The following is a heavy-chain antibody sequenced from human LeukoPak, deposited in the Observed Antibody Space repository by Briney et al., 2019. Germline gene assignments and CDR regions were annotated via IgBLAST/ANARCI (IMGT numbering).Heavy chain of an antibody. CDR1: GGSISSSNW. CDR2: IYHSGST. J-gene: IGHJ6*04. Sequence: SETLSLTCAVSGGSISSSNWWSWVRQPPGKGLEWIGEIYHSGSTNYNPSLKSRVTISVDKSKNQFSLKPSSVTAADTAVYYCARVRGYGERYYYYGMDVWGKGTTVTVSS. CDR3: ARVRGYGERYYYYGMDV. D-gene: IGHD5-18*01. V-gene: IGHV4-4*02.